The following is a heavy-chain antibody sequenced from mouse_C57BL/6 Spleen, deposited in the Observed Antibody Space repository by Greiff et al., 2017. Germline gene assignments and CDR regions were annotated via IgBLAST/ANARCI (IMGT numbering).Heavy chain of an antibody. J-gene: IGHJ3*02. V-gene: IGHV1-81*01. Sequence: KQSCKASGYTFTSYGISWVKQRTGQGLEWIGEIYPRSGNTYYNEKFKGKATLTADKSSSTAYMELRSLTSEDSAVYFCATDVKWGQGTLVTVSA. CDR1: GYTFTSYG. CDR2: IYPRSGNT. CDR3: ATDVK.